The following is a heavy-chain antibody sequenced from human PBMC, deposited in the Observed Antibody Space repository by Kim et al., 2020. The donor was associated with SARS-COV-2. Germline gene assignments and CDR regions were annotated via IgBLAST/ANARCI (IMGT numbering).Heavy chain of an antibody. V-gene: IGHV3-11*06. D-gene: IGHD3-22*01. Sequence: VKGRFTISRDNAKNSLYLQMNSLRAEDTAVYYCARDTPDYYDSSGYYYYYWGQGTLVTVSS. CDR3: ARDTPDYYDSSGYYYYY. J-gene: IGHJ4*02.